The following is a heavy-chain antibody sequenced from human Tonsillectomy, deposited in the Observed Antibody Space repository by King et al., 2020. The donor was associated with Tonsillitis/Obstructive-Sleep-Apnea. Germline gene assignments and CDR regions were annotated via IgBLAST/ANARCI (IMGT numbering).Heavy chain of an antibody. J-gene: IGHJ6*02. Sequence: VQLVQSGGGLVQPGGSLRLSCVTSGFTFSRYEMNWVRQAPGKGLEWVSYISRSDNTIHDADSVKGRFTISRDNSKNSEFLQMNRLRVEDTAVYYCARRVPYYGMDVWGQGTTVTVSS. V-gene: IGHV3-48*03. CDR1: GFTFSRYE. D-gene: IGHD4/OR15-4a*01. CDR2: ISRSDNTI. CDR3: ARRVPYYGMDV.